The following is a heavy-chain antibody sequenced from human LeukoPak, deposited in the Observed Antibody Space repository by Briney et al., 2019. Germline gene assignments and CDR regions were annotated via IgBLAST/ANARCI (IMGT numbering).Heavy chain of an antibody. D-gene: IGHD6-25*01. V-gene: IGHV4-39*01. Sequence: PSETLSLTCTVSGGSISSSSDSWGWIRQPTGKGLEWIGSIYYSGNTYYNPSLNSRVTISVDTSKNQFSLKLSSVTAADTAVYYCARSSSGYYIFETWGQGTLVTVSS. CDR2: IYYSGNT. CDR3: ARSSSGYYIFET. J-gene: IGHJ4*02. CDR1: GGSISSSSDS.